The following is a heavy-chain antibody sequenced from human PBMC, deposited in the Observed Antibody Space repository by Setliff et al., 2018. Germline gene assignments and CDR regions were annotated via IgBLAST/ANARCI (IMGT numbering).Heavy chain of an antibody. D-gene: IGHD5-18*01. CDR1: GYIFTGYY. J-gene: IGHJ4*02. CDR2: ISPSGGSA. Sequence: GASVKVSCKASGYIFTGYYIHWVRQAPGLGLEWMGIISPSGGSASYAQKFQGRVTMTRDTSTSTVYMELSSLRSEDTAVYYCAREFPYVDTGAYYFDYWGQGTLVTVSS. V-gene: IGHV1-46*01. CDR3: AREFPYVDTGAYYFDY.